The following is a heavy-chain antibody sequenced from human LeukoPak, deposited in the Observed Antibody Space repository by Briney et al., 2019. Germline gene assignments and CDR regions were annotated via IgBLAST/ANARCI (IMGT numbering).Heavy chain of an antibody. D-gene: IGHD3-3*01. Sequence: SETLCLTCTVYGGSISSDYWSWIRQPPGKGLDWIGYMYHSGGTNYNPSLKGRVTISVDTSKKQFSLKLSSVTAADTAVYYCARGFYYFDDWGQGTLVTVSS. CDR2: MYHSGGT. CDR3: ARGFYYFDD. V-gene: IGHV4-59*01. CDR1: GGSISSDY. J-gene: IGHJ4*02.